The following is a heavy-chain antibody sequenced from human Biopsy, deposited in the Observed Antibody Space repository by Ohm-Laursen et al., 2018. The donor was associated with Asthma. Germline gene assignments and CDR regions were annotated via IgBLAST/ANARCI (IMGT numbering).Heavy chain of an antibody. CDR1: GGTFNTYV. CDR3: ARKAGSCISRTCYSLDF. CDR2: INSVFGTT. J-gene: IGHJ4*02. V-gene: IGHV1-69*13. Sequence: ASVKASCKSLGGTFNTYVIGWARQAPGQGLGWLGGINSVFGTTTYPQKFQDRVTITADDSTSTVYMELSSLRSEDTAVYYCARKAGSCISRTCYSLDFWGQGTLVTVSS. D-gene: IGHD2-2*01.